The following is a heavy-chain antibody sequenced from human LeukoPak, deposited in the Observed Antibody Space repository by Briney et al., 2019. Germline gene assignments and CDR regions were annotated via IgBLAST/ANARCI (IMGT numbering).Heavy chain of an antibody. CDR3: ATAPRGYCSGGSCSYAFDI. CDR2: IKSKSDGGTT. CDR1: SFTVSKAC. Sequence: GGSLRLSCAASSFTVSKACMSCVRQAPGKGLEWVGRIKSKSDGGTTDYAAPVKGRFTISRDDSKNRYYQKMNSLKTDHTAGLCCATAPRGYCSGGSCSYAFDIWGQGTMVTVSS. V-gene: IGHV3-15*01. J-gene: IGHJ3*02. D-gene: IGHD2-15*01.